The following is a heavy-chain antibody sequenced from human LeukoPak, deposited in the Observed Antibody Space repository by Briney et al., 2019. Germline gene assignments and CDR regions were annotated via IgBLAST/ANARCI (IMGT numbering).Heavy chain of an antibody. Sequence: SETLSLTCTVPGGSISTYYWSWIRQPPGNGLEWIGYIDNRGNTKYNPSLKSRVTISLNTSKNQVSLRLSSVTAADTALYYCARHGAIAGFDYWGLGTLVTVSS. D-gene: IGHD6-19*01. V-gene: IGHV4-59*08. CDR3: ARHGAIAGFDY. J-gene: IGHJ4*02. CDR2: IDNRGNT. CDR1: GGSISTYY.